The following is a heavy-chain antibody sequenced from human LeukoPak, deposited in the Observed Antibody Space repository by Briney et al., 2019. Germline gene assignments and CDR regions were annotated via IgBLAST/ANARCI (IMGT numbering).Heavy chain of an antibody. CDR3: ARDTAMKR. V-gene: IGHV4-59*01. Sequence: SETLSLTCTVSGGSISYYYWSWIRQPPGKGLEWIGYIYYSGSTNYNPSLKSRVTISVDTSKNQFSLKLSSVTAADTAVYYCARDTAMKRWGQGTLVTVSS. CDR2: IYYSGST. J-gene: IGHJ4*02. D-gene: IGHD5-18*01. CDR1: GGSISYYY.